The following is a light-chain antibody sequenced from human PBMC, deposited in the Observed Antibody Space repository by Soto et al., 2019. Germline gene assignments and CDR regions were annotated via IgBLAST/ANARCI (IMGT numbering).Light chain of an antibody. CDR2: DVS. V-gene: IGLV2-14*03. CDR3: TSYRRSSLL. CDR1: SSDVGGYNY. J-gene: IGLJ2*01. Sequence: QSVLTQPASVSGSPGQSITISCTGTSSDVGGYNYVSWYQHHPGKAPKLMIYDVSNRPSGVSNRFSGSKSGNTASLTISGLQAEDEADYYCTSYRRSSLLFGGGTKVTVL.